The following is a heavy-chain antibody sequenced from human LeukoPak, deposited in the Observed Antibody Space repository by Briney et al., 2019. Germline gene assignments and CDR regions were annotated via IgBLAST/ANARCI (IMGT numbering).Heavy chain of an antibody. D-gene: IGHD4-17*01. CDR2: IYYSGST. CDR1: GGSISSYY. CDR3: ARGDDYGDYAVY. J-gene: IGHJ4*02. V-gene: IGHV4-59*01. Sequence: SETLSLTXTVSGGSISSYYWSWIRQPPGKGLEWIGYIYYSGSTNCNPSLKSRVTISVDTSKNQFSLKLSSVTAADTAVYYCARGDDYGDYAVYWGQGTLVTVSS.